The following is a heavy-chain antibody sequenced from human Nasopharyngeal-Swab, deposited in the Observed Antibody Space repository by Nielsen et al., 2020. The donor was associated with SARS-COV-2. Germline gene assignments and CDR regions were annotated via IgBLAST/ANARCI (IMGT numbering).Heavy chain of an antibody. Sequence: GSLRLSCTVPGGSVSSDIYSWSWIRQPPGKGLEWIGYVVYSGRTDYNPSLKSRVTISVDTSKDQFSLKLNSVTAADTAMYFCARTTTTTPFDSWGQGTLVAVSS. J-gene: IGHJ4*02. V-gene: IGHV4-61*01. CDR3: ARTTTTTPFDS. CDR2: VVYSGRT. CDR1: GGSVSSDIYS. D-gene: IGHD1-1*01.